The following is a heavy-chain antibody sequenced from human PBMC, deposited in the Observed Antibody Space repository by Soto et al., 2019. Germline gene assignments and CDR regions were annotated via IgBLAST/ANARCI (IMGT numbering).Heavy chain of an antibody. D-gene: IGHD6-19*01. CDR1: GYSFTSYW. V-gene: IGHV5-10-1*01. CDR3: AVGPLDSSGWYSPSGYYNYGIDV. J-gene: IGHJ6*02. Sequence: LGESLKISCKGSGYSFTSYWISWVRQMPGKGLEWMGRIDPSDSYTNYSPSFQGHVTISADKSISTAYLQWSSLKASDTAMYYCAVGPLDSSGWYSPSGYYNYGIDVWGQGTKVTVSS. CDR2: IDPSDSYT.